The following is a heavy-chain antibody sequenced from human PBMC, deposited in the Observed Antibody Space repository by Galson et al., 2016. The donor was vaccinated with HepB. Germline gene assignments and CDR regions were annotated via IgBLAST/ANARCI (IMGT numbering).Heavy chain of an antibody. CDR2: IYSSGNT. D-gene: IGHD1-26*01. J-gene: IGHJ4*02. V-gene: IGHV4-61*06. Sequence: GLEWIGHIYSSGNTNYNPSLKSRVALSVDTSKNQFSLNLSSVTAADTSVYYCARGMGGYYYHNYFDYWGQGTLVTVSS. CDR3: ARGMGGYYYHNYFDY.